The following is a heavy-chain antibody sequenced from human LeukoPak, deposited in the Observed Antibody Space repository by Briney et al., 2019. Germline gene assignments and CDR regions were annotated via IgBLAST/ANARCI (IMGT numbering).Heavy chain of an antibody. CDR1: VYTFTVYY. CDR2: INPNSGGT. J-gene: IGHJ3*02. Sequence: GASVTVSCKASVYTFTVYYMHWVRHAPGQGLEWMGWINPNSGGTNNAQKFQGRVTMTRDTSISTAYMELSRLRSDHTAVYYCARDPSWYGDAFDIWGQGTMVTVPS. CDR3: ARDPSWYGDAFDI. D-gene: IGHD6-13*01. V-gene: IGHV1-2*02.